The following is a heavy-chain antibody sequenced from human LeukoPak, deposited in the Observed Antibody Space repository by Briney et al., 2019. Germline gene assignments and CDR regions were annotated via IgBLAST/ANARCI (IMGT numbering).Heavy chain of an antibody. D-gene: IGHD4-11*01. CDR3: ARNDGSNYAYYFDN. Sequence: SETLSLTCAVYGGSFSGYYWSWIRQPPGKGLEWIGEINHSGSTNYNPSLKSRVTISVDTSKNQFSLKLSSVTAADTAAYYCARNDGSNYAYYFDNWGQGTLVTVSS. CDR2: INHSGST. J-gene: IGHJ4*02. V-gene: IGHV4-34*01. CDR1: GGSFSGYY.